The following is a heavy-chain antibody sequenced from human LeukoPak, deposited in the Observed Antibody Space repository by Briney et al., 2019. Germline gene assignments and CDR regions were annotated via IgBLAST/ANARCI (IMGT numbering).Heavy chain of an antibody. V-gene: IGHV1-18*01. J-gene: IGHJ4*02. CDR3: ARARKYQLLITYFDY. D-gene: IGHD2-2*01. Sequence: ASVKVSCKASGYTFTSYGISWVRQAPGQGLEWIGWISAYNGNTNYAQKLQGRVTMTTDTSTSTAYMELRSLRSDDTAVYYCARARKYQLLITYFDYWGQGTLVTVSS. CDR1: GYTFTSYG. CDR2: ISAYNGNT.